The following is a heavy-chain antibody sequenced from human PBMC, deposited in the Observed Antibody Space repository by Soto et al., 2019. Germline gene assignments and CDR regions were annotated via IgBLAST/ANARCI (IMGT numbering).Heavy chain of an antibody. CDR3: ARDLGGYDAFDI. CDR2: IYHSGST. CDR1: GGSISSGGYS. D-gene: IGHD3-16*01. Sequence: SSETLSLTCAVSGGSISSGGYSWSWIRQPPGKGLEWIGYIYHSGSTYYNPSLKSRVTISVDRSKNQFSLKLSSVTAADTAVYYCARDLGGYDAFDIWGQGTMVTVS. V-gene: IGHV4-30-2*01. J-gene: IGHJ3*02.